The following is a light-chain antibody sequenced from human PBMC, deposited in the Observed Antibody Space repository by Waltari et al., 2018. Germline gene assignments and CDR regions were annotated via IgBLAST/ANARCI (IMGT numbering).Light chain of an antibody. V-gene: IGLV2-14*02. Sequence: QSALTQPVSVSGAPGQSVTLSRIGSMNDIGTFNLVSWYQQHPGCAPKLIIYEVKYRPSGVSHRFSGSKSGNTASLTISDLQTEDEADYFCSSYRISMTLLFGGGTKVTVL. CDR1: MNDIGTFNL. CDR2: EVK. CDR3: SSYRISMTLL. J-gene: IGLJ2*01.